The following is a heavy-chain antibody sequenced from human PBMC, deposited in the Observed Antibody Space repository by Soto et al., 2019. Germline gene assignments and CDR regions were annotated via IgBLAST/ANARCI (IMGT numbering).Heavy chain of an antibody. CDR1: GYTFTSYG. CDR2: ISAYNGNT. CDR3: ARGGDYLYYYYYGMDV. V-gene: IGHV1-18*01. D-gene: IGHD4-17*01. J-gene: IGHJ6*02. Sequence: ASVKVSCKASGYTFTSYGISWVRQAPGQGLEWMGWISAYNGNTNYAQKLQGRVTMTTDTSTSTAYMELRSLRSDDTAVYYCARGGDYLYYYYYGMDVWGQGTTVTVSS.